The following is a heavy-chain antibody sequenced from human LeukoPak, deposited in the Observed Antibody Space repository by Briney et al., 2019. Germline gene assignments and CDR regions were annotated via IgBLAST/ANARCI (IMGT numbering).Heavy chain of an antibody. D-gene: IGHD2-15*01. V-gene: IGHV4-34*01. Sequence: SETLSLTCAVYGGSFSGYYWSWIRQPPGKGLEWIGEINHSGSTNYNPSLKSRVTISVDTSKNQFSLKLSSVTAADTAVYYCARGQYCSDGSCYSDWFDPWGQGTLVTVSS. CDR2: INHSGST. CDR3: ARGQYCSDGSCYSDWFDP. CDR1: GGSFSGYY. J-gene: IGHJ5*02.